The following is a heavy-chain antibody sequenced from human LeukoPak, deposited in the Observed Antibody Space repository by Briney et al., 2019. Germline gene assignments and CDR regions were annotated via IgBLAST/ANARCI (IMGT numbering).Heavy chain of an antibody. Sequence: GGSLRLSCAASGFTFSSYSMNWVRQAAGKGLEWVSYISSGSSTKYYADSVKGRFTISRDNSKNTLYLQMNSLRAEDTAVYYCAKGGSYLYYFDYWGQGTLVTVSS. J-gene: IGHJ4*02. D-gene: IGHD1-26*01. CDR3: AKGGSYLYYFDY. V-gene: IGHV3-48*01. CDR2: ISSGSSTK. CDR1: GFTFSSYS.